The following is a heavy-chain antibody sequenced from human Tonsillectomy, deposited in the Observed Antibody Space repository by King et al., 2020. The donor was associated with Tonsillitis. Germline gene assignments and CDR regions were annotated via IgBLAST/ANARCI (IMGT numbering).Heavy chain of an antibody. CDR2: ISGSSGTI. J-gene: IGHJ4*02. D-gene: IGHD3-22*01. CDR1: GFTFSSYN. CDR3: VRGRSAGYYGIFDY. Sequence: VQLVESGGGLAQPGGSLRLSCAASGFTFSSYNMNWVRQAPGKGLEWVSYISGSSGTIDYADSVKGRFTIPRDNARNSLYLQMDSLRAEDTAVYYCVRGRSAGYYGIFDYWGQGMQVAVSS. V-gene: IGHV3-48*01.